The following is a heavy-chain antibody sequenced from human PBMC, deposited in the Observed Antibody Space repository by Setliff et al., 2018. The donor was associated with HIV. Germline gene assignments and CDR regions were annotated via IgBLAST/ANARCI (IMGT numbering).Heavy chain of an antibody. D-gene: IGHD3-16*02. Sequence: SETLSLTCTVSGGSISSYYWSWIRQPPGEGLEWIGYIFYSGSTNYNPSLKSRITISLDTSKNQFSLRMRFATAADTAVYYCARGSYYDYVWGNYRYTGFDYWGQGTLVTVSS. J-gene: IGHJ4*02. V-gene: IGHV4-59*12. CDR2: IFYSGST. CDR3: ARGSYYDYVWGNYRYTGFDY. CDR1: GGSISSYY.